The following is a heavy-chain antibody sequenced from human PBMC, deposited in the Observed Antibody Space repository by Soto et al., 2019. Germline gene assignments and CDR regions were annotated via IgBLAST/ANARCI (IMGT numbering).Heavy chain of an antibody. CDR3: AKDPRSGWYNLGWFDS. CDR1: GFPFISYA. CDR2: ISGSGGNT. J-gene: IGHJ5*01. Sequence: EVQLLESGGGLAQPGGSLRLSCATSGFPFISYAMSWVRQAPGRGLEWVSTISGSGGNTYYADAVKGRFTITSDSSKNTVYLQMNSLRVDETATYYCAKDPRSGWYNLGWFDSWGQGTLVTVSS. V-gene: IGHV3-23*01. D-gene: IGHD6-19*01.